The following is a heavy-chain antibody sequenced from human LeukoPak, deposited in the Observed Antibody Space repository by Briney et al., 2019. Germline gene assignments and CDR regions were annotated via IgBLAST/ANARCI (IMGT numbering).Heavy chain of an antibody. CDR2: IMRDGSEE. V-gene: IGHV3-7*01. Sequence: GGSLRLSCAASGFIFSSRWMGWVRQAPGKGLEWVANIMRDGSEEYYVDSVKGRFTISRDNAKNSLYLQMNSLRAEDTAVYYCASLLGDKTIFDYWGQGTLVTVSS. D-gene: IGHD1-26*01. CDR3: ASLLGDKTIFDY. J-gene: IGHJ4*02. CDR1: GFIFSSRW.